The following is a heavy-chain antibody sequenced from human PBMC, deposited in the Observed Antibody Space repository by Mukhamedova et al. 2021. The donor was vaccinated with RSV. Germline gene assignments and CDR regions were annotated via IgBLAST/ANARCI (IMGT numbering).Heavy chain of an antibody. CDR2: ISSSGSTI. V-gene: IGHV3-48*03. CDR3: AREWGLLWFGEPRWDAFDI. D-gene: IGHD3-10*01. J-gene: IGHJ3*02. Sequence: YISSSGSTIYYADSVKGRFTISRDNAKNSLYLQMNSLRAEDTAVYYCAREWGLLWFGEPRWDAFDIWGQGTMVTVS.